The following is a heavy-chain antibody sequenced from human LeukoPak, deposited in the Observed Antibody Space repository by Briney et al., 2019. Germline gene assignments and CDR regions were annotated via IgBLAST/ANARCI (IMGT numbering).Heavy chain of an antibody. CDR3: ERDPVTIFGVNYYMDV. CDR2: INPSGGST. D-gene: IGHD3-3*01. Sequence: ASGKVSCKASGYTFTSYYMHWVRQAPGQGLEWMGIINPSGGSTSYAQKFQGRVTMIRDTSTRTVYMELSSLRSEDTAVYYCERDPVTIFGVNYYMDVWGKGTTVTVSS. V-gene: IGHV1-46*01. J-gene: IGHJ6*03. CDR1: GYTFTSYY.